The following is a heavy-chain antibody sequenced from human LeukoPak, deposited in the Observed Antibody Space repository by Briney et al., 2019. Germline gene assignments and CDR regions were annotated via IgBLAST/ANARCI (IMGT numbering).Heavy chain of an antibody. CDR2: IYSGGST. Sequence: PGGSLRLSCAASGFTVSSNYMNGVRQAPGKGLEWGSVIYSGGSTYYADSVKGRFTISTDNSKNTLYLQMNSLRAEDTAVYYCASAYCGADCPLWYWGQGTLVTVSS. J-gene: IGHJ4*02. CDR1: GFTVSSNY. CDR3: ASAYCGADCPLWY. D-gene: IGHD2-21*02. V-gene: IGHV3-53*01.